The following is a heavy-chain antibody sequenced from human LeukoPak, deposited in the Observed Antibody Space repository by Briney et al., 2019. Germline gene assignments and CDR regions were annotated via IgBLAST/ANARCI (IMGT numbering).Heavy chain of an antibody. CDR2: ITSSGTTT. D-gene: IGHD4/OR15-4a*01. Sequence: PGGSLRLSCSASGSSFSDSYMSWFRLSPEKGLEWIAYITSSGTTTEYADSVKGRFTISRVNAKNSLYLQMNSLRPEDTAVYYCGRDPDYGDPYWGLGTLVTVSS. CDR3: GRDPDYGDPY. J-gene: IGHJ4*02. V-gene: IGHV3-11*01. CDR1: GSSFSDSY.